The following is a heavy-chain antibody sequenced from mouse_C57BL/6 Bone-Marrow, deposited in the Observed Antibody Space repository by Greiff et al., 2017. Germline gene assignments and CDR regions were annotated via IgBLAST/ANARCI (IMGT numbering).Heavy chain of an antibody. CDR2: IDPSDSYT. Sequence: QVQLQQPGAELVKPGASVKLSCKASGYTFTSYWMQWVKQRPGQGLEWIGEIDPSDSYTNYNQKFKGKATLTVDTSSSTAYRQLRSLTSEDSAVYYCARRYRSSTYWYVDVWGTGTTVTVAS. D-gene: IGHD1-1*01. CDR1: GYTFTSYW. V-gene: IGHV1-50*01. CDR3: ARRYRSSTYWYVDV. J-gene: IGHJ1*03.